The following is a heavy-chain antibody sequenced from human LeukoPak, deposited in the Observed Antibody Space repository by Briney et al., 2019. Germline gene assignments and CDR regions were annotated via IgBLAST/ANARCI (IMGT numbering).Heavy chain of an antibody. CDR1: GGTFSSYA. CDR2: IIPIFGTA. Sequence: SVKVSCKASGGTFSSYAISWVRQAPGQGLEWMGGIIPIFGTANYAQKLQGRVTITADESTSTAYMELSSLRSDDTAVYYCARDALRAGPEGFYDYVWGSYADPWGQGTLVTVSS. CDR3: ARDALRAGPEGFYDYVWGSYADP. J-gene: IGHJ5*02. V-gene: IGHV1-69*13. D-gene: IGHD3-16*01.